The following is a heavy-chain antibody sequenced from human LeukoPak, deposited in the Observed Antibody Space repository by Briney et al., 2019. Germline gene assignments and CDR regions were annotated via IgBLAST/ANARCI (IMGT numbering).Heavy chain of an antibody. CDR1: GGSISSSSYY. J-gene: IGHJ4*02. CDR3: ARRAVRGVNFDY. CDR2: IYYSGST. V-gene: IGHV4-39*01. Sequence: SETLSLTCTVSGGSISSSSYYWGWIRQPPGTGLEWIGSIYYSGSTYYNPSLKSRVTISVDTSKNQFSLKLSSVTAADTAVYYCARRAVRGVNFDYWGQGTLVTVSS. D-gene: IGHD3-10*01.